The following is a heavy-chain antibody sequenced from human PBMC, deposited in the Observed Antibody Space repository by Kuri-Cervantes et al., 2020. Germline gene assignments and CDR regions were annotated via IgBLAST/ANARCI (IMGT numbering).Heavy chain of an antibody. CDR1: GFTFSSYG. V-gene: IGHV3-30*03. CDR3: ARDGPNGRYYYYYYGMDV. Sequence: GGSLRLSCAASGFTFSSYGMHWVRQAPGKGLEWVAVISYDGSNKYYADSVKGRFTISRDNSKNTLYLQMNSLRAEDTAVYYCARDGPNGRYYYYYYGMDVWGQGTTVTVSS. CDR2: ISYDGSNK. D-gene: IGHD2-8*01. J-gene: IGHJ6*02.